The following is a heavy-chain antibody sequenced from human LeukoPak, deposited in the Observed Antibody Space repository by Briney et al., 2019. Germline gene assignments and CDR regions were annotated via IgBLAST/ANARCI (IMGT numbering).Heavy chain of an antibody. D-gene: IGHD3-22*01. CDR3: AREYDSSGYYDY. J-gene: IGHJ4*02. CDR2: IYYSATT. Sequence: SETLSLTCTVSGGSVSSGSYYWSWIRQPPGKGLEWIGYIYYSATTNYNPSLKSRVTISVDTSKNQFSLKLRSVTAADTAVYYCAREYDSSGYYDYWGQGTLVTVSS. CDR1: GGSVSSGSYY. V-gene: IGHV4-61*01.